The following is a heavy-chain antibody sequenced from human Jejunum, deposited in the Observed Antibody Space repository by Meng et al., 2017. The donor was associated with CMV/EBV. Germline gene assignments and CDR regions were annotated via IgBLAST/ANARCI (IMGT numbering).Heavy chain of an antibody. CDR1: GFTFSDYD. D-gene: IGHD6-13*01. Sequence: ASGFTFSDYDMNWIRQAPGKGLEWISSISSSGSSIYYEDSVKGRFTISRDNAKNSLYLQMNSLRAEDTAVYYCSRGRYSNTWIDYWGQGTLVTVSS. CDR2: ISSSGSSI. J-gene: IGHJ4*02. CDR3: SRGRYSNTWIDY. V-gene: IGHV3-11*01.